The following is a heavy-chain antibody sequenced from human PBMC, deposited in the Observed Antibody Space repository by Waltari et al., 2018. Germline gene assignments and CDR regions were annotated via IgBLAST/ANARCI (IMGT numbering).Heavy chain of an antibody. CDR1: GGSISSYY. D-gene: IGHD1-1*01. CDR3: ARDRRPWNPYFDY. J-gene: IGHJ4*02. CDR2: SYYSGST. V-gene: IGHV4-59*01. Sequence: QVQLQESGPGLVKPSETLSLTCTVSGGSISSYYWSWIRQPPGKGLEWIGYSYYSGSTNYHPSLKSRGTISVDTSKNQFSLKLSSVTAADTAVYYWARDRRPWNPYFDYWGQGTLVTVSS.